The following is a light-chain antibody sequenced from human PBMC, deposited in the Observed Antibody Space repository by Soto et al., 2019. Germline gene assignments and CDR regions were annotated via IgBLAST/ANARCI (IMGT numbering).Light chain of an antibody. V-gene: IGLV2-23*01. CDR2: EGG. CDR1: TSNVGTYKF. CDR3: SSYAGGSSMV. Sequence: QSVLTQPASVSGSPGQSITISCTGTTSNVGTYKFVSWYQYPPGKAPKLIIYEGGKRPSGVSSRFSGSKSGNTASLTISGLQADDDGDYYCSSYAGGSSMVFGGGTK. J-gene: IGLJ3*02.